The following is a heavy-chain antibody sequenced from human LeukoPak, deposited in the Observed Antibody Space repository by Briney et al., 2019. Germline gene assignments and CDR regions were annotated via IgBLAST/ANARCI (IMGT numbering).Heavy chain of an antibody. CDR2: IIPILGTA. V-gene: IGHV1-69*11. D-gene: IGHD3-3*01. J-gene: IGHJ4*02. CDR3: AREGPPHLRFGVVIPFDY. Sequence: SVKVSCKASGGTFSSYAISWVRQAPGQGLEWMGRIIPILGTANYAQKFQGRVTITTDESTSTAYMELSSLRSEDTAVYYCAREGPPHLRFGVVIPFDYWGQGTLVTVSS. CDR1: GGTFSSYA.